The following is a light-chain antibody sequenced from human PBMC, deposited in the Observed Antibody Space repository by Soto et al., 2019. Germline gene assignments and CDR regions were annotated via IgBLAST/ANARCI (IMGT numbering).Light chain of an antibody. CDR2: LAS. V-gene: IGKV3D-11*01. CDR3: QQRSNWPGT. J-gene: IGKJ1*01. CDR1: QAVNTR. Sequence: EIVLTQSPATLSSFPGDRVTLSCRASQAVNTRLAWYQHRPGQAPRLLIYLASNRAAGVPARFSGSGSGTDFTLTISDVEPEDFAVYYCQQRSNWPGTFGQGTKVEIK.